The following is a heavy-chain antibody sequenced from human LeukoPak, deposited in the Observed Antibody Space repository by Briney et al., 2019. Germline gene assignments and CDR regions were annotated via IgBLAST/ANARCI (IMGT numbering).Heavy chain of an antibody. V-gene: IGHV3-21*01. J-gene: IGHJ4*02. D-gene: IGHD2-15*01. CDR2: ISSSSSYI. Sequence: GGSLRLSCAASGFTFSSYSMNWVRQAPGRGLEWVSSISSSSSYIYYADSVKGRFTISRDNAKNSLYLQMNSLRAEDTAVYYCASNGYCSGGSCQHDDYWGQGTLVTVSS. CDR3: ASNGYCSGGSCQHDDY. CDR1: GFTFSSYS.